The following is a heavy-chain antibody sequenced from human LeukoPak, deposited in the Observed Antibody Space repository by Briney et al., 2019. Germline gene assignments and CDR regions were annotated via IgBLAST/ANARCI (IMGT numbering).Heavy chain of an antibody. V-gene: IGHV4-59*08. CDR2: IYYSGST. CDR3: ARFDYYDSSGYLDY. J-gene: IGHJ4*02. Sequence: PSETLSLTCTVSGGSISSYYWSWIRQPAGKGLEWIGYIYYSGSTNYNPSLKSRVTISVDTSKNQFSLKLSSVTAADTAVYYCARFDYYDSSGYLDYWGQGTLVTVSS. CDR1: GGSISSYY. D-gene: IGHD3-22*01.